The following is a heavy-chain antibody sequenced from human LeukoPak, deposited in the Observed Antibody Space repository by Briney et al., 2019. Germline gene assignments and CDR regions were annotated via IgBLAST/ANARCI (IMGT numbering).Heavy chain of an antibody. CDR3: ARQAVRGTHRFDP. CDR1: GGSFSGYY. J-gene: IGHJ5*02. V-gene: IGHV4-34*01. Sequence: SETLSLTCAVYGGSFSGYYWSWIRQPPGKGLEWIGEINHSGSTNYNPSLKSRVTISVDTSKNQFSLKLSSVTAADTAVYYCARQAVRGTHRFDPWGQGTLVTVSS. D-gene: IGHD3-10*01. CDR2: INHSGST.